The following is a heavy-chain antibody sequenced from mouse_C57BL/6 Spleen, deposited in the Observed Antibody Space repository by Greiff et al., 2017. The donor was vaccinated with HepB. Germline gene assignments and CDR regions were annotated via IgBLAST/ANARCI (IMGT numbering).Heavy chain of an antibody. CDR1: GYTFTNYW. CDR2: IYPGGGYT. J-gene: IGHJ1*03. Sequence: QVQLQQSGAELVRPGTSVKMSCKASGYTFTNYWIGWAKQRPGHGLEWIGDIYPGGGYTNYNEKFKGKATLTADKSSSTAYMQFSSLTSEDSAIYYCARGIVATYWYFDVWGTGTTVTVSS. CDR3: ARGIVATYWYFDV. D-gene: IGHD1-1*01. V-gene: IGHV1-63*01.